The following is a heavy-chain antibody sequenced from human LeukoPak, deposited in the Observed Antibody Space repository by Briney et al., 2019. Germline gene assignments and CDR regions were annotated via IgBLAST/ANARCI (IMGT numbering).Heavy chain of an antibody. CDR2: IYHSGST. V-gene: IGHV4-4*02. Sequence: SVTLSLTCAVSGGSISSNSWWSWVRQPPGKGLEWIGEIYHSGSTNYNPSLKSRVTISVDKSKNLFSLKLSSVTAADSAVYYCARGYSYGFPLDFWGQGTLVTVSS. CDR3: ARGYSYGFPLDF. J-gene: IGHJ4*02. D-gene: IGHD5-18*01. CDR1: GGSISSNSW.